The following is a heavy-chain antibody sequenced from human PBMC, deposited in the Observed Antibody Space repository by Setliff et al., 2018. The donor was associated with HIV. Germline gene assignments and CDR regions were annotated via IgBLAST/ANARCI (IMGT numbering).Heavy chain of an antibody. CDR3: ARLGSHCKTAFCPPY. Sequence: PSETLSLTCVVSGDSISRSRYYWGWIRQPPGKGLEWIGSFYYSGSTSYNPSLKSRVTISGDTSKNQVSLRLSSVTAADTAVYYCARLGSHCKTAFCPPYWGQGTLVTVSS. J-gene: IGHJ4*02. D-gene: IGHD2-15*01. CDR2: FYYSGST. V-gene: IGHV4-39*01. CDR1: GDSISRSRYY.